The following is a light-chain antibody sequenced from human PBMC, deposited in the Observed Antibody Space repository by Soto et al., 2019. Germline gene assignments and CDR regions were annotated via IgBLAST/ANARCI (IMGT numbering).Light chain of an antibody. V-gene: IGKV3-20*01. CDR2: GAS. J-gene: IGKJ5*01. Sequence: EVVLTQSPGTLYLSPGDRATLSCGASQSVTSKLAWYQQKPGQAPRLLISGASNRATGSPDSFSGSGSGTDFTLTIRRLEPDDFALYFCQQYGGSPIPFGLGTRLEI. CDR3: QQYGGSPIP. CDR1: QSVTSK.